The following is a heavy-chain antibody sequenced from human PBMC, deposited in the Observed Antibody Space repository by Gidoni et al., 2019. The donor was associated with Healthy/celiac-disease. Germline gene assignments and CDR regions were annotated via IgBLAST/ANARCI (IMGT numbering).Heavy chain of an antibody. J-gene: IGHJ3*02. D-gene: IGHD6-13*01. V-gene: IGHV4-4*07. Sequence: QVQLQESGPGLVKPSETLSLTCTVSGGSISSYYWSWIRQPAGKGLEWIGRIYTSGSTNYNPSLKSRGTKSGDTSKNQFSLKLSSVTAADTAVYYCASTHIAAAGAFDIWGQGTMVTVSS. CDR2: IYTSGST. CDR1: GGSISSYY. CDR3: ASTHIAAAGAFDI.